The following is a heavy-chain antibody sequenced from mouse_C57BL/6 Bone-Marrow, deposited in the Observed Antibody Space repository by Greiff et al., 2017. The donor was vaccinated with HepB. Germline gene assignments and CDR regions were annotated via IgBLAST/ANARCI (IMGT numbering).Heavy chain of an antibody. J-gene: IGHJ1*03. V-gene: IGHV5-9-1*02. CDR1: GFTFSSYA. CDR3: TRGGNGSSPWYFDV. D-gene: IGHD1-1*01. CDR2: ISSGGDYI. Sequence: DVMLVESGEGLVKPGGSLKLSCAASGFTFSSYAMSWVRQTPEKRLEWVAYISSGGDYIYYADTVKGRVTISRDNARNTLYLQMSSLKSEDTAMYYCTRGGNGSSPWYFDVWGTGTTVTVSS.